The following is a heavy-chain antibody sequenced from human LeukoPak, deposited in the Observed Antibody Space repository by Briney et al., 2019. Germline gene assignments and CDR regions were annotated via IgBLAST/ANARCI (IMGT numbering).Heavy chain of an antibody. J-gene: IGHJ4*02. V-gene: IGHV3-66*01. CDR3: ARERWLHYYFDY. CDR1: GFTVSSNY. D-gene: IGHD5-24*01. Sequence: GGSLRLSCAASGFTVSSNYMSWVRQAPGKGLEWVLVIYSGGSTYYADSVKGRFTISRDNSKNTLYLQMNSLRAEDTAVYYCARERWLHYYFDYWGQGTLVTVSS. CDR2: IYSGGST.